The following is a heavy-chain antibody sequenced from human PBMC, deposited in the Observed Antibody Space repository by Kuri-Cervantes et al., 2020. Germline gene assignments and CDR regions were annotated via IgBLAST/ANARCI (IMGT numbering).Heavy chain of an antibody. J-gene: IGHJ6*03. CDR2: ISWNSGSI. D-gene: IGHD3-10*01. CDR3: ARDLDRELFDYMDV. CDR1: GFTFDDYA. V-gene: IGHV3-9*01. Sequence: SLKISCAASGFTFDDYAMHWVRQAPGKDLEWVSGISWNSGSIGYADSVKGRFTISRDNAKNSLYLQMNSLRAEDTAVYYCARDLDRELFDYMDVWGKGTTVTVSS.